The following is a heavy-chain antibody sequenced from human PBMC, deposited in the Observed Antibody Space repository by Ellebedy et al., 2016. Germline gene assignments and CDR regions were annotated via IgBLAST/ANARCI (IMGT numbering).Heavy chain of an antibody. CDR1: GFNFDDYW. V-gene: IGHV3-7*03. CDR2: IKEDGSEK. J-gene: IGHJ6*03. Sequence: GGSLRLSXGASGFNFDDYWMSWVRQAPGKGLEWVGNIKEDGSEKYYVDSVKGRLTISRDNAKKSLYLQMNRVRAEDTAVYYCARAIQLSGEHYYCYTDVWGKGTTVTVSS. CDR3: ARAIQLSGEHYYCYTDV. D-gene: IGHD5-18*01.